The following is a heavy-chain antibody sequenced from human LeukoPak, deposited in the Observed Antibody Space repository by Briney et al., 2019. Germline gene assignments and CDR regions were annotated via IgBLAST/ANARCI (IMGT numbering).Heavy chain of an antibody. D-gene: IGHD3-22*01. CDR2: IYTSGST. V-gene: IGHV4-4*07. CDR1: GGSISSYY. J-gene: IGHJ6*03. Sequence: SETLSLTCTVSGGSISSYYWSWIRQPAGKGLEWIGRIYTSGSTNYNPSLKSRVTMSVDTSKNQFSLKLSSVTAADTAVYYCARDFYYYDSSGYYYYMDVWGKGTTVTVSS. CDR3: ARDFYYYDSSGYYYYMDV.